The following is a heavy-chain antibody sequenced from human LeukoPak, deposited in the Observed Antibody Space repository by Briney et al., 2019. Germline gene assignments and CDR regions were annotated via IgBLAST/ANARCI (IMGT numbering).Heavy chain of an antibody. CDR1: GFTFSSYE. J-gene: IGHJ5*02. CDR3: ARGRLRQGWFDP. V-gene: IGHV3-48*03. Sequence: GGSLRLSCAASGFTFSSYEMNWVRQAPGKGLEWVSYISSSGSNIYYADSVKGRFTISRDNAKNSLYLQMNSVRAEDTAVYYCARGRLRQGWFDPWGQGTLVTVSS. CDR2: ISSSGSNI. D-gene: IGHD4-17*01.